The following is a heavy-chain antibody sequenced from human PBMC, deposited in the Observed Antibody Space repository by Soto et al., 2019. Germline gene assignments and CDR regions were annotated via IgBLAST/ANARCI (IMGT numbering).Heavy chain of an antibody. J-gene: IGHJ6*02. Sequence: SETLSLTCTVSGGSIISSSYYWVWIRQPPGKGLEWIGSIYYSGSTYYNPSLKSRVTISVDTSKNQFSLKLSSVTAADTAVYYCARMVGYSYGPYYYYYGMDVWGQGTTVTVSS. CDR3: ARMVGYSYGPYYYYYGMDV. CDR2: IYYSGST. CDR1: GGSIISSSYY. V-gene: IGHV4-39*01. D-gene: IGHD5-18*01.